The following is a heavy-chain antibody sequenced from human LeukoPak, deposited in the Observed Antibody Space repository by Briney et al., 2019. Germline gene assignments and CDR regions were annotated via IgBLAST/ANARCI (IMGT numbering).Heavy chain of an antibody. Sequence: SETLSLTCTVSGGSISSYYWSWFRQPPGKGLEWIGYIYYSGSTNYNPSLKSRVTISVDTSKNQFSLKLSSVTAADTAVYYCARVGAAAGSPGDDAFDIWGQGTMVTVSS. CDR1: GGSISSYY. CDR3: ARVGAAAGSPGDDAFDI. CDR2: IYYSGST. J-gene: IGHJ3*02. V-gene: IGHV4-59*01. D-gene: IGHD6-13*01.